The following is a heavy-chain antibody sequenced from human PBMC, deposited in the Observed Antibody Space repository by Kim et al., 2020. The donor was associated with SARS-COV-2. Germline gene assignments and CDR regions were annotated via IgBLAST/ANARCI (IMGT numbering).Heavy chain of an antibody. D-gene: IGHD2-15*01. V-gene: IGHV1-18*01. J-gene: IGHJ4*02. CDR2: INPSDGHT. CDR3: ATGAALNHDY. Sequence: ASVKVSCKASGYTFTSYGFSWLRQAPGQGLEFMGWINPSDGHTSYAQSLQGRFTMTTDTSTSTGYMEIRSLISDDTAVYYCATGAALNHDYWVQGTLVT. CDR1: GYTFTSYG.